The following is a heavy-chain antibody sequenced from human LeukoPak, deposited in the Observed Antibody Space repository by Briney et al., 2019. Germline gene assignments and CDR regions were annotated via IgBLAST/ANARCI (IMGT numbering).Heavy chain of an antibody. D-gene: IGHD3-10*01. Sequence: SETLSLTCAVYGGSFSGYYWGWIRQPPGKGLEWIGNIYHSGSTYYNPSLKSRVTISVDTSKNQFSLKLSSVTAADTAVYYCARGYHYGSGSYYTLFDYWGQGTLVTVSS. CDR1: GGSFSGYY. CDR2: IYHSGST. J-gene: IGHJ4*02. CDR3: ARGYHYGSGSYYTLFDY. V-gene: IGHV4-34*01.